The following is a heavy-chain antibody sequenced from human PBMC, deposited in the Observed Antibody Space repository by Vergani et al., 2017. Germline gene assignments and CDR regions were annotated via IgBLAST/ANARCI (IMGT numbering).Heavy chain of an antibody. D-gene: IGHD5-24*01. CDR1: GGSISSSNW. J-gene: IGHJ2*01. V-gene: IGHV4-4*02. CDR3: VARDGIWYFDL. CDR2: IYHSGST. Sequence: QVQLQESGPGLVKPSGTLSLTCAVSGGSISSSNWWSWVRQPPGKGLEWIGEIYHSGSTNYNPSLKRRVTISVDKSENQFSLKLSSVTAADTAEYYCVARDGIWYFDLWGRGTLVTVSS.